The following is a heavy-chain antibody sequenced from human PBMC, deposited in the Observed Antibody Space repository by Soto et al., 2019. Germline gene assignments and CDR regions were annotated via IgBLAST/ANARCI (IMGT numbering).Heavy chain of an antibody. CDR2: IYYSGRT. CDR1: GVSIISDSYY. V-gene: IGHV4-31*03. J-gene: IGHJ4*02. CDR3: ASSLIRGLTVDY. D-gene: IGHD3-10*01. Sequence: KPSETLSLTCTVSGVSIISDSYYWTWIRQHPGKGLEWIGYIYYSGRTYYGPSLKSRVMMSMDMSKNQFSLNLTSVTAADTAVYYCASSLIRGLTVDYSGQGALVTVSS.